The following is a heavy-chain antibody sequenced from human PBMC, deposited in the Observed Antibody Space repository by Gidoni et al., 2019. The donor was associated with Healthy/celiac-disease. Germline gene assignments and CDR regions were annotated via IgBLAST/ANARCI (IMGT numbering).Heavy chain of an antibody. CDR2: ISSSSSTI. D-gene: IGHD3-22*01. V-gene: IGHV3-48*02. J-gene: IGHJ4*02. CDR1: GFTFSSYS. Sequence: EVQLVESGGGLVQPGGSLRLSCAASGFTFSSYSMNWVRQAPGNGLEWVSYISSSSSTIYYADSVKGRFTISRDNAKNSLYLQMNSLRDEDTAVYYCARSLPYCYDSSGYYNYWGQGTLVTVSS. CDR3: ARSLPYCYDSSGYYNY.